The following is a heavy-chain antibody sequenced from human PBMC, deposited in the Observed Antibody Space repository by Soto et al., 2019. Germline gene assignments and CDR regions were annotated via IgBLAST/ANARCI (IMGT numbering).Heavy chain of an antibody. D-gene: IGHD1-1*01. J-gene: IGHJ6*02. Sequence: GGSLRLSCVVSGLTFSDYGFHWVRQAPGKGLDWVAAISYDGSFVYYADSVRGRFTISRDNSRSTLDLQMNTLRHEDTAVYYCAKERGRNRNFAMDVWGQGTSVTVS. CDR3: AKERGRNRNFAMDV. V-gene: IGHV3-30*18. CDR2: ISYDGSFV. CDR1: GLTFSDYG.